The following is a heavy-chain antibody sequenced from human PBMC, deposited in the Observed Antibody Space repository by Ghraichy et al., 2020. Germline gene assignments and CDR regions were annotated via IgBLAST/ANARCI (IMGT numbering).Heavy chain of an antibody. Sequence: SQTLSLTCAISGDSVSSNSAAWNWIRQSPSRGLEWLGRTYYRSKWYNDYAVSVKSRITINPDTSKNQFSLQLNSITPEDTAVYYCARSLHAVAGRGANYWGMDVWGQGTTVTVSS. CDR1: GDSVSSNSAA. J-gene: IGHJ6*02. CDR2: TYYRSKWYN. V-gene: IGHV6-1*01. CDR3: ARSLHAVAGRGANYWGMDV. D-gene: IGHD6-19*01.